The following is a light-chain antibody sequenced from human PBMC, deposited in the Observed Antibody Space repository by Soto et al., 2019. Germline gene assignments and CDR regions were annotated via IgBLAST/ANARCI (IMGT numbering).Light chain of an antibody. CDR3: QQSSSTPHS. V-gene: IGKV1-39*01. CDR1: QNIRNY. J-gene: IGKJ2*03. CDR2: AAY. Sequence: DIQMTQSPSSLSASVGDRVTITCRASQNIRNYLNWYQQTPGKAPKLLIYAAYSLQTGVPSRFSGSGSGTDFTLTISSLQPEDSATYYCQQSSSTPHSFGQGTKLEIK.